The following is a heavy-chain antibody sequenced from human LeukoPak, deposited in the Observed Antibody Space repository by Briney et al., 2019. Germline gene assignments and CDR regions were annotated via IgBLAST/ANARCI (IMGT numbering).Heavy chain of an antibody. CDR2: IKSDGSET. CDR1: GFTFSSSW. Sequence: GGSLRLSGAASGFTFSSSWRSWVGQAPGKGREWGANIKSDGSETDYVESVKGRFTVSRDNAKNSLYLQMNSLRAEDTAVYYCARGYGGNYKWGQGTLVTVSS. D-gene: IGHD1-7*01. CDR3: ARGYGGNYK. V-gene: IGHV3-7*01. J-gene: IGHJ4*02.